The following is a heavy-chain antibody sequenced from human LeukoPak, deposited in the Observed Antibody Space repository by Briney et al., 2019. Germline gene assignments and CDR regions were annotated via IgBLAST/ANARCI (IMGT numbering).Heavy chain of an antibody. V-gene: IGHV1-46*01. J-gene: IGHJ4*02. D-gene: IGHD3-22*01. CDR2: INPSGGST. Sequence: VASVKVSCKASGYTFTSYYMHWVRQAPGQGLEWMGIINPSGGSTSYAQKFQGRVTMTRDMSTSTAYMELSSLRSEDTAVYYCARGSRWSSQRLFPLDWGQGTLVTVSS. CDR1: GYTFTSYY. CDR3: ARGSRWSSQRLFPLD.